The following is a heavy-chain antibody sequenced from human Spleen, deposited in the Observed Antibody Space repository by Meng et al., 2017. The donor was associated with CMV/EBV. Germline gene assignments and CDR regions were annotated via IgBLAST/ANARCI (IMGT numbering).Heavy chain of an antibody. J-gene: IGHJ4*02. CDR2: ISGSGGRT. D-gene: IGHD6-19*01. V-gene: IGHV3-23*01. CDR3: ATSRTTGWSPYDFDY. CDR1: GFTFSSYA. Sequence: GGSLRLSCAASGFTFSSYAMSWVRQAPGKGLEWVSVISGSGGRTYYADSVKGRFTISRDNAKNSLYLQMNSLRAEDTAVYYCATSRTTGWSPYDFDYWGQGTLVTVSS.